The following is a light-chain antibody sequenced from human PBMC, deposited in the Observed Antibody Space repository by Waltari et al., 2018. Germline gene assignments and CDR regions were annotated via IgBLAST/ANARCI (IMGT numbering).Light chain of an antibody. CDR3: QQYSSHYT. Sequence: DIQMTQSTSTLSASLGDRVTITCRASQSILTWLAWYQQKPGKAPKLLIYKASNLQSGVPSRFSGSGSGTEFTLTISSLQPDDFATYYCQQYSSHYTFGQGTKLEIK. CDR2: KAS. CDR1: QSILTW. J-gene: IGKJ2*01. V-gene: IGKV1-5*03.